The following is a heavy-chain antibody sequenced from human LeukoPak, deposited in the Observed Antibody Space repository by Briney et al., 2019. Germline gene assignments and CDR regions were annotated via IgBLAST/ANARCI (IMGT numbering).Heavy chain of an antibody. CDR2: ISSSSSYI. CDR1: GFTFSSYS. V-gene: IGHV3-21*01. CDR3: AKGKEDYYDSSGPFGY. D-gene: IGHD3-22*01. J-gene: IGHJ4*02. Sequence: GGSLRLSCAASGFTFSSYSMNWVRQAPGKGLEWVSSISSSSSYIYYADSVKGRFTISRDNSKNTLYLQMNSLRAEDTAVYYCAKGKEDYYDSSGPFGYWGQGTLVTVSS.